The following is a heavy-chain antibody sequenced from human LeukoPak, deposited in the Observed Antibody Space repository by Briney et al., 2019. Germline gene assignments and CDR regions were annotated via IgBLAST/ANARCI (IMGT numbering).Heavy chain of an antibody. V-gene: IGHV3-30-3*01. J-gene: IGHJ4*02. Sequence: GGSLRLSCAASGFSLSDYAMYWVRQAPGKGLEWVAVISYDGSNKYYADSVKGRFTISRDNSRTFLYLQMDSLRLEDTAVYYCARGAPPDYWGQGTLVTVSS. CDR3: ARGAPPDY. CDR2: ISYDGSNK. CDR1: GFSLSDYA.